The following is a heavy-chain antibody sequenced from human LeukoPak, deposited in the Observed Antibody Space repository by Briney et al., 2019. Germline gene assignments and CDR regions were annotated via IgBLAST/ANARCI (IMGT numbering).Heavy chain of an antibody. J-gene: IGHJ4*02. D-gene: IGHD4-17*01. CDR3: ARVDYGDYNFDY. CDR2: ISAYNGNT. Sequence: ASVKVSCKASGYTFTSYGISWVRQAPGQGLEWMGWISAYNGNTNYAQKLQGRVTMTTDTSTSTAYMELRSLRSDDTAVYYCARVDYGDYNFDYWGQGALVTVSS. CDR1: GYTFTSYG. V-gene: IGHV1-18*04.